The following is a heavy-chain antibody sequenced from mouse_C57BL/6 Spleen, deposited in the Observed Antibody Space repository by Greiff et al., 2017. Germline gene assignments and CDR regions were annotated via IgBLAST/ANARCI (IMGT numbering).Heavy chain of an antibody. J-gene: IGHJ2*01. CDR3: ARGRNYGY. CDR2: IYPGDGDT. Sequence: VQLQESGAELVKPGASVKISCKASGYAFSSYWMNWVKQRPGKGLEWVGQIYPGDGDTNYTGRFKGQVTLTADKSSSTPYLQLSSLTTEDSAVYFCARGRNYGYWGQGTTLTVSS. D-gene: IGHD2-1*01. V-gene: IGHV1-80*01. CDR1: GYAFSSYW.